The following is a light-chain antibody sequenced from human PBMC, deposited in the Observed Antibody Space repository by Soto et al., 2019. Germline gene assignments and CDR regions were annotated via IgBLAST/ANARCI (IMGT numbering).Light chain of an antibody. V-gene: IGLV1-44*01. CDR3: AVWDDSLNGFFV. Sequence: QSVLTQPPSASGTPGQGVTISCSGSRSNIGSNSVSWYQQLPGTAPKLLIYDNNKRPSGVPDRFSGSKSGTSASLAISGLQSGDEADYFCAVWDDSLNGFFVFGTATQLTVL. CDR2: DNN. J-gene: IGLJ1*01. CDR1: RSNIGSNS.